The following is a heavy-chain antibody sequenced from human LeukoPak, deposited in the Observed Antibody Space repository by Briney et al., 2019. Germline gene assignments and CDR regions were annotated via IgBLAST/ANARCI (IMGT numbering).Heavy chain of an antibody. CDR3: ARAYSGFEAFDY. CDR1: RYTFTGYY. V-gene: IGHV1-2*02. Sequence: ASVKVSCKASRYTFTGYYMRWVRQAPGQGLEWMGWINPNSGGTNYAQKFQGRVTLTRDTSISKTYMELSRLTSDDTAVYYCARAYSGFEAFDYWGQGTLVTVSS. J-gene: IGHJ4*02. D-gene: IGHD5-12*01. CDR2: INPNSGGT.